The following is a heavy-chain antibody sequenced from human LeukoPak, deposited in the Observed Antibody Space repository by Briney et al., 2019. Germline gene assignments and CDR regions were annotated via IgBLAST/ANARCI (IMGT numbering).Heavy chain of an antibody. D-gene: IGHD6-6*01. CDR3: ARTAYSTSSLGF. V-gene: IGHV3-74*01. CDR2: INSDGSIT. Sequence: HPGRSLRLSCAASGFTFSNDWMHWARHAPGKGLGWVSRINSDGSITNYADSVKGRFTVSRDNAKNTLYLQMNSLGAEDTAVYYCARTAYSTSSLGFWGQGTLVTVSS. J-gene: IGHJ4*02. CDR1: GFTFSNDW.